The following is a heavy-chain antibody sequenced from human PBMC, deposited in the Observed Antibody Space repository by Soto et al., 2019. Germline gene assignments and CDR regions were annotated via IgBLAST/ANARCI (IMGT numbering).Heavy chain of an antibody. V-gene: IGHV3-33*01. D-gene: IGHD4-17*01. CDR1: GFTFSSYG. J-gene: IGHJ4*02. CDR3: ARDLKWDYGDYYFDY. Sequence: QVQLVESGGGVVQPGRSLRLSCAASGFTFSSYGMHWVRQAPGKGLEWVAVIWYDGSNKYYVDSVKGRFTISRDNSKNMLYLQMNSLRAEDTAVYYCARDLKWDYGDYYFDYWGQGTLVTVSS. CDR2: IWYDGSNK.